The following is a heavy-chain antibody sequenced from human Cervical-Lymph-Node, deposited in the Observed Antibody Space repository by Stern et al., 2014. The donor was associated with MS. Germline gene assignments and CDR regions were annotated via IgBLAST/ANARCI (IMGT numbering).Heavy chain of an antibody. CDR3: AREAVAADNNWFDP. D-gene: IGHD6-19*01. V-gene: IGHV4-61*02. CDR1: GGSITSGTYY. J-gene: IGHJ5*02. CDR2: IYTSVNP. Sequence: VQLQESGPGLVKPSQTLSLSCTVSGGSITSGTYYWSWIRQPAGKGLEWIGRIYTSVNPVYTPSLKRRLPIPVDTSKTQSSLKLTSVTAADTAVYYCAREAVAADNNWFDPWGQGTLVAVSS.